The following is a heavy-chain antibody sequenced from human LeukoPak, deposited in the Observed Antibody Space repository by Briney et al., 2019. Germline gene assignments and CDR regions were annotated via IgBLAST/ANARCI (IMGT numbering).Heavy chain of an antibody. J-gene: IGHJ5*02. CDR2: ISGSGGSI. Sequence: GASLRLSCAASGFTFSTYAMSWVRQAPGMGLEWVSVISGSGGSIYYADSVKGRFTISRDNSKNTLYLQMNTLRAEDTAVYYCAKDAPMRPFGPWGQGTLVTVSS. CDR3: AKDAPMRPFGP. V-gene: IGHV3-23*01. CDR1: GFTFSTYA. D-gene: IGHD6-25*01.